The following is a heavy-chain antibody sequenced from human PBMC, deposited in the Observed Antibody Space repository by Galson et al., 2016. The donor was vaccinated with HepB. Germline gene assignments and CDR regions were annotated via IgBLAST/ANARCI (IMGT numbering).Heavy chain of an antibody. V-gene: IGHV5-51*01. Sequence: QSGAEVKKPGESLKISCEGSGYSFTNYWIGWVRQMPGEGLEWMGFIYPGHSDTRYRPSFQGQVTILADTSISTAFLQWSSLKASDTAMYYCARARNGDSFCDYWGQGTLVTVSS. CDR2: IYPGHSDT. CDR3: ARARNGDSFCDY. CDR1: GYSFTNYW. J-gene: IGHJ4*02. D-gene: IGHD4-17*01.